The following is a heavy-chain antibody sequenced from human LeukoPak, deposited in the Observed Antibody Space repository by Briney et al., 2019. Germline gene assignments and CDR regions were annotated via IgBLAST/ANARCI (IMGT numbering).Heavy chain of an antibody. CDR3: ARLEAGYSSSWYSTRAGHFDY. Sequence: SETLSLTCAVYGGSFSGYYWSWIRQPPGKGLEWIGEINHSGSTNYNPSLKSRVTISVDTSKNQFSLKLSSVTAADTAVYYCARLEAGYSSSWYSTRAGHFDYWGQGTLVTVSS. CDR1: GGSFSGYY. J-gene: IGHJ4*02. D-gene: IGHD6-13*01. V-gene: IGHV4-34*01. CDR2: INHSGST.